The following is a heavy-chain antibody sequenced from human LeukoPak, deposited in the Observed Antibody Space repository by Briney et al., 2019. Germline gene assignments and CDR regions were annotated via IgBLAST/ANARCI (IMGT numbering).Heavy chain of an antibody. D-gene: IGHD3-10*01. CDR3: ARARGVRRNYYYYYMDV. CDR1: GGSISSYY. V-gene: IGHV4-59*01. J-gene: IGHJ6*03. Sequence: PSETLSLTXTVSGGSISSYYWSWIRQPPGKGLEWIGYIYYSGSTNYNPSLKSRVTISVDTSKNQFSLKLSSVTAADTAVYYCARARGVRRNYYYYYMDVWGKGTTVTVSS. CDR2: IYYSGST.